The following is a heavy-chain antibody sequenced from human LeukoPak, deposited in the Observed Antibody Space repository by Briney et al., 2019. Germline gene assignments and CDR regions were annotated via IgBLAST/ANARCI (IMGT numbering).Heavy chain of an antibody. CDR1: GGSISSGGHS. V-gene: IGHV4-30-2*01. CDR2: IYHSGST. CDR3: AREIPRNYFDY. J-gene: IGHJ4*02. Sequence: SETLSLTCIVSGGSISSGGHSWSWIRQPPGKGLEWIGYIYHSGSTYYNPSLKSRVTISVDRSKNQFSLKLSSVTAADTAVYYCAREIPRNYFDYWGQGTLVTVSS.